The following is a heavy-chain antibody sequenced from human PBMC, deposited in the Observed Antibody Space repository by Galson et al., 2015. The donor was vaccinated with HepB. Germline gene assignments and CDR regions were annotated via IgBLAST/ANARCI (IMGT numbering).Heavy chain of an antibody. CDR3: ARGSGVIDY. CDR1: GFTFTISA. D-gene: IGHD3-10*01. V-gene: IGHV3-23*01. Sequence: SLRLSCAASGFTFTISAMSWVRRAPGKGLEWVSFITSSGGTTSYAGSVKGRFTISRDNSQNTLFLQMNSLRAEDTAVYYCARGSGVIDYWGQGTLVTVSS. J-gene: IGHJ4*02. CDR2: ITSSGGTT.